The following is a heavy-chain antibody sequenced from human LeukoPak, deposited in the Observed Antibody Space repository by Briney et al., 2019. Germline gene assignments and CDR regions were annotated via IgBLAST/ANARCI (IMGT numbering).Heavy chain of an antibody. J-gene: IGHJ4*02. D-gene: IGHD6-19*01. CDR2: INHSGST. CDR3: ARGYSSGWYYFDY. Sequence: SETLSLTCAVYGGSFSGYYWSWIRQPPGKGLEWIGEINHSGSTNYNPSLKSRVTISVDTSKNQFSLKLSSVTAADTAVYYCARGYSSGWYYFDYWGQGTLVTVSS. V-gene: IGHV4-34*01. CDR1: GGSFSGYY.